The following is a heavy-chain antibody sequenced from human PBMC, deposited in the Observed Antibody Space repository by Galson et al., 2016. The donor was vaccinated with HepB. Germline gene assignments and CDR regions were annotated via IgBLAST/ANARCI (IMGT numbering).Heavy chain of an antibody. CDR3: ASAKAAGTAFYL. D-gene: IGHD6-13*01. Sequence: CAISGDSVSSNSAAWNWIRQSPSRGLEWLGRTYYRSEWYHDYAESVQGRIAIIPDTSTNQLSLQLNTVTPEDTALYYCASAKAAGTAFYLWGQGTMVTVSS. V-gene: IGHV6-1*01. J-gene: IGHJ3*01. CDR2: TYYRSEWYH. CDR1: GDSVSSNSAA.